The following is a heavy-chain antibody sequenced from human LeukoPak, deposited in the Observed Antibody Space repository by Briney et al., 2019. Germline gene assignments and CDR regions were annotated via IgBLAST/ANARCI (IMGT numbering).Heavy chain of an antibody. CDR3: AREGGDYGDIPH. CDR1: GFTFSSYS. Sequence: GGSLRLSCAASGFTFSSYSMYWVRQATGKGLEWVSSISSSSSYIYYADSVKGRFTISRDNAKNSLYLQMNSLRAEDTAVYYCAREGGDYGDIPHWGQGTLVTISS. J-gene: IGHJ4*02. CDR2: ISSSSSYI. V-gene: IGHV3-21*01. D-gene: IGHD4-17*01.